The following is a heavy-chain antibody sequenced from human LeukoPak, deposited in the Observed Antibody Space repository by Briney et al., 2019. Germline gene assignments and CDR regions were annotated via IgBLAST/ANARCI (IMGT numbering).Heavy chain of an antibody. J-gene: IGHJ3*02. V-gene: IGHV3-23*01. D-gene: IGHD2-2*01. CDR1: GFTFSSYA. CDR3: AKPLLRYCSSTSCSLFSETGKDDAFDI. CDR2: ISGSGGST. Sequence: GGSLRLSCAASGFTFSSYAMSWVRQAPGKGLEWVSAISGSGGSTYYADSVKGRFTISRDNSKNTLYLQMNSLRAEDTAVYYCAKPLLRYCSSTSCSLFSETGKDDAFDIWGQGTMVTVSS.